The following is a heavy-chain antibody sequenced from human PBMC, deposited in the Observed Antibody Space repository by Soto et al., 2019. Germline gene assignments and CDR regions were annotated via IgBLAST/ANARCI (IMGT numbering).Heavy chain of an antibody. V-gene: IGHV3-15*01. CDR1: GFTFSNAW. Sequence: PGGSLRLSCAAFGFTFSNAWMSWVRQAPGKGLEWVGRIKSKTDGGTTDYAAPVKGRFTISRDDSKNTLYLQMNSLKTEDTAVYYCTTVAWCSGGSCYATGDAFDIWGQGTMVTVSS. CDR2: IKSKTDGGTT. CDR3: TTVAWCSGGSCYATGDAFDI. D-gene: IGHD2-15*01. J-gene: IGHJ3*02.